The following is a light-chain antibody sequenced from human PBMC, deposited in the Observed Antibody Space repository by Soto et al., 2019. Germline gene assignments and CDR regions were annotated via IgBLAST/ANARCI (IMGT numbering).Light chain of an antibody. V-gene: IGKV3-20*01. CDR2: GAS. J-gene: IGKJ1*01. CDR3: QQYGSSPRT. CDR1: QSVSSSY. Sequence: EIVLTQSPGTLSLSPGERATLSCRASQSVSSSYLAWYQQKPGQAPRLLIYGASRRATGIPDRFSGSGSATAFPLTISRLEREDVAVYYCQQYGSSPRTFGQGTKVDMK.